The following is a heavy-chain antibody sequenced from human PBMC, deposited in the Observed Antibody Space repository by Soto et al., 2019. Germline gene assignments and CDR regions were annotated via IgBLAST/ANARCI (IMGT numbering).Heavy chain of an antibody. CDR1: GGSVSSGSYY. J-gene: IGHJ5*02. D-gene: IGHD6-13*01. CDR2: IYYSGST. CDR3: ARVRAAAGSRWFDP. Sequence: QVQLQESGPGLVKPSETLSLTCTVSGGSVSSGSYYWSWIRQPPGKGLEWIGYIYYSGSTNYNPSLKSRVTISVDTSKNQFSLKLSSVTAADTAVYYCARVRAAAGSRWFDPWGQGTLVTVSS. V-gene: IGHV4-61*01.